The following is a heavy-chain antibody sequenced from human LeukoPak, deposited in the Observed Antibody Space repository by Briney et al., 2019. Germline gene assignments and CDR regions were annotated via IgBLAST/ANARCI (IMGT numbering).Heavy chain of an antibody. CDR3: AKNRYGDYEENFDY. V-gene: IGHV3-23*01. J-gene: IGHJ4*02. D-gene: IGHD4-17*01. CDR1: GFTFSSYA. Sequence: GGSLRLSCAASGFTFSSYAMSWVRQAPGKGLEWVSAISGSGGSAYYAGKSTWYADSVEGRFTVSRDNSKNTLYLQMNSLRAEDTAIYYCAKNRYGDYEENFDYWGQGALVTVSS. CDR2: ISGSGGSA.